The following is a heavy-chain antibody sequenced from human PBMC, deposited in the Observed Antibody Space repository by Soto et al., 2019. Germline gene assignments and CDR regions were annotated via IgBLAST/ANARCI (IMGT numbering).Heavy chain of an antibody. J-gene: IGHJ6*02. CDR1: GGSISSSSYY. CDR3: AREGYYGDYGDYYYGMDV. Sequence: PSETLSLTCTVSGGSISSSSYYWGWIRQPPGKGLEWIGSIYYSGSTYYNPSLKSRVTISVDTSKNQFSLKLSSVTAADTAVYYCAREGYYGDYGDYYYGMDVWGQGTTVTVSS. D-gene: IGHD4-17*01. V-gene: IGHV4-39*02. CDR2: IYYSGST.